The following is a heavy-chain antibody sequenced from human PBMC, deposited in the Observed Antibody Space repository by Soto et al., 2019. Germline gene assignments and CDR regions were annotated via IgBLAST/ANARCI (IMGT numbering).Heavy chain of an antibody. CDR2: IVVGSGNT. CDR1: GFTFTSSA. J-gene: IGHJ4*02. Sequence: SVKVSCKASGFTFTSSAVQWVRQARGQRLEWIGWIVVGSGNTNYAQKFQERVTITRDMSTSTAYMELSSLRSEDTAVYYCAADSSGEYSSSDWGQGTLVTVSS. CDR3: AADSSGEYSSSD. D-gene: IGHD6-6*01. V-gene: IGHV1-58*01.